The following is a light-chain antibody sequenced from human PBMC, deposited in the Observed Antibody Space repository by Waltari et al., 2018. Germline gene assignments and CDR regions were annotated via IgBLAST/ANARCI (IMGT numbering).Light chain of an antibody. CDR2: DAS. Sequence: EIVLTQSPDTLSLSPGERATLSCRASQSISTYLAWYQPRPGQAPRLLIYDASNRATGIPARFSGSGSGTDFTLTISSLEPEDFAVYYCQQRSNWWTFGQGTKVEIK. J-gene: IGKJ1*01. CDR3: QQRSNWWT. V-gene: IGKV3-11*01. CDR1: QSISTY.